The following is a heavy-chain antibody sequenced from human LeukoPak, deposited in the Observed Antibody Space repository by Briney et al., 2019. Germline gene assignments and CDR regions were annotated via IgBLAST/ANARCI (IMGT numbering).Heavy chain of an antibody. J-gene: IGHJ6*02. D-gene: IGHD3-22*01. CDR2: ISSSSSNI. V-gene: IGHV3-21*01. Sequence: GGSLRLSCAASGFTFSSYSMNWVRQAPGKGLEWVSSISSSSSNIYYADSVKGRFTISRDNAKNSLYLQMNSLRAEDTAVYYCARTSSGPYYYYGMDVWGQGTTVTVSS. CDR3: ARTSSGPYYYYGMDV. CDR1: GFTFSSYS.